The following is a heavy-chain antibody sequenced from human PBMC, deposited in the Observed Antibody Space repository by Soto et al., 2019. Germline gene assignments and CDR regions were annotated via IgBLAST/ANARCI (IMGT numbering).Heavy chain of an antibody. CDR2: IYYSGST. J-gene: IGHJ5*02. Sequence: SETLSLTCTVSGGSISSGDYYWSWIRQPPGKGLEWIGYIYYSGSTYYNPSLKSRVTISVDTSKNQFSLKLSSVTAADTAVYYCAGSLLYYDFWSGYYTPGSWFDPWGQGTLVTVSS. CDR3: AGSLLYYDFWSGYYTPGSWFDP. V-gene: IGHV4-30-4*01. D-gene: IGHD3-3*01. CDR1: GGSISSGDYY.